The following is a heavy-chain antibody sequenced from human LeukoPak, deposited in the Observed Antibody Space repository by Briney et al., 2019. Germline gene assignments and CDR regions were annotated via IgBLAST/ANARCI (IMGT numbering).Heavy chain of an antibody. CDR1: GGFIRRSSYY. D-gene: IGHD3-10*01. Sequence: SETLSLTCTVSGGFIRRSSYYWGWIRQPPGKGLEWIGNVYYSGTTYYNPSLKSRGTISVDTSKNQFSLKLSSVTAADTAIYYCARHGRERTFDYFDYWGQGTLVTVSS. V-gene: IGHV4-39*01. J-gene: IGHJ4*02. CDR3: ARHGRERTFDYFDY. CDR2: VYYSGTT.